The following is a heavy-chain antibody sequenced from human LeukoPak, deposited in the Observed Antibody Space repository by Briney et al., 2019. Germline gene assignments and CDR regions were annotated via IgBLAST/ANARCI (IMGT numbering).Heavy chain of an antibody. V-gene: IGHV3-48*03. CDR1: GFTFSSYG. CDR3: ARDLTTVADY. Sequence: PGGSLRLSCAASGFTFSSYGMNWVRQAPGKGLEWVSYISSSGSTIYYADSVKGRFTISRDNAKNSLYLQMNSLRAEDTAVYYCARDLTTVADYWGQGTLVTVSS. D-gene: IGHD4-23*01. CDR2: ISSSGSTI. J-gene: IGHJ4*02.